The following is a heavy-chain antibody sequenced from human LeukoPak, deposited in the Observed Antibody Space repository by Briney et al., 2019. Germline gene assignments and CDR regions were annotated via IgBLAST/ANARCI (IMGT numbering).Heavy chain of an antibody. V-gene: IGHV3-30*18. CDR3: AKDKDYGDYKPYGMDV. J-gene: IGHJ6*02. Sequence: GGSLRLSCAASGFTFSSYWMHWVRQAPGKGLEWVAVISYDGTNKYYADSVKGRFTISRDNSKNTLYLQMDSLRAEDTAVYYCAKDKDYGDYKPYGMDVWGQGTTVTVSS. CDR1: GFTFSSYW. CDR2: ISYDGTNK. D-gene: IGHD4-17*01.